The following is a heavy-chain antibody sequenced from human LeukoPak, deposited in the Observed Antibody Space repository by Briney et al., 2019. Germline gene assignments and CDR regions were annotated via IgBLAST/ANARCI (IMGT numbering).Heavy chain of an antibody. Sequence: GASVKVSCKASGYTFTSYDINWVRQATGQGLEWMGWMNPNSGGTNYAQKFQGRVTMTRDTSISTAYMELSRLRSDDTAVYYCARAYYYDSSGYRYYYYYYMDVWGKGTTVTVSS. J-gene: IGHJ6*03. CDR1: GYTFTSYD. V-gene: IGHV1-2*02. CDR2: MNPNSGGT. CDR3: ARAYYYDSSGYRYYYYYYMDV. D-gene: IGHD3-22*01.